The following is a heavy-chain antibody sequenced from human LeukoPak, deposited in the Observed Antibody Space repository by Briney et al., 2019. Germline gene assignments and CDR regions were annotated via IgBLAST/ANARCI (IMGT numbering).Heavy chain of an antibody. J-gene: IGHJ6*03. Sequence: GGSLRLSCAASGFTFGGYAMSWVRQAPGKGLEWVSVISAGGHNTYYADSVKGRFTISGDNSKNTLYLQMNNLRAEDTAVYYCAKRPGYCSSTSCYYYYYMDVWGKGTTVTVSS. CDR2: ISAGGHNT. CDR3: AKRPGYCSSTSCYYYYYMDV. CDR1: GFTFGGYA. D-gene: IGHD2-2*01. V-gene: IGHV3-23*01.